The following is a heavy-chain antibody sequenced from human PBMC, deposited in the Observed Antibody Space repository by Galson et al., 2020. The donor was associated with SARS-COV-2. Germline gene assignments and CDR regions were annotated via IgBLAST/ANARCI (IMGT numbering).Heavy chain of an antibody. J-gene: IGHJ4*02. V-gene: IGHV2-70*11. D-gene: IGHD6-19*01. CDR2: IDWDGDK. CDR1: GLSLPTSAMC. Sequence: DSEPPMVKPTQTLTLTCTYSGLSLPTSAMCVHWIRQPPGKALDWLARIDWDGDKYYSTTLKTRLTISKDTSKNQVVLTMTDMDPVDTATYYCDCIDSSGCRGDYWGQGTPVTVSS. CDR3: DCIDSSGCRGDY.